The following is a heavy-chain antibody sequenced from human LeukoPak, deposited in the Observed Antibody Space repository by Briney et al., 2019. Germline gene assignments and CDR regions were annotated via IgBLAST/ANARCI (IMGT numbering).Heavy chain of an antibody. CDR1: GFTFSRNS. Sequence: LRLSCAGSGFTFSRNSMNWVRQAPGKGLEWIGYIYYSGSTYYNPSLKSRVTISVDTSKNQFSLKLSSVTAADTAVYYCAREGLGRPYFDYWGQGTLVTVSS. J-gene: IGHJ4*02. D-gene: IGHD7-27*01. CDR3: AREGLGRPYFDY. CDR2: IYYSGST. V-gene: IGHV4-30-4*08.